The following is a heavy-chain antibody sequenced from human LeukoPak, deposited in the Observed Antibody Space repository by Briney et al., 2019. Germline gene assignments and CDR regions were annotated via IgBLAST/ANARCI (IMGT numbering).Heavy chain of an antibody. J-gene: IGHJ4*02. CDR1: GYTFTNYY. V-gene: IGHV1-46*01. CDR3: ARDSYYYDSSPTDY. CDR2: INPSGGST. Sequence: ASVKVSCKASGYTFTNYYMHWVRQAPGQGLEWMGVINPSGGSTNSAQKFQGRLTMTRDTSTSTVYMELSSLRSDDTAAYYCARDSYYYDSSPTDYWGQGTLVTVSS. D-gene: IGHD3-22*01.